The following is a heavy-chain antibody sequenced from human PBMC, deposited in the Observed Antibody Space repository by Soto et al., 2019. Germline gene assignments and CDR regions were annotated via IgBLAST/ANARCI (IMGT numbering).Heavy chain of an antibody. V-gene: IGHV4-30-2*01. CDR3: ATYRKFFQI. J-gene: IGHJ3*02. CDR1: GESVNGWEDV. Sequence: AVSGESVNGWEDVESWIRQPPGKGLEWIGFIYNSGSTYYNSSLKSRVTISVDRSKNHFFLNLTSVTAADTAVYYCATYRKFFQICVKGTKVPGSS. CDR2: IYNSGST.